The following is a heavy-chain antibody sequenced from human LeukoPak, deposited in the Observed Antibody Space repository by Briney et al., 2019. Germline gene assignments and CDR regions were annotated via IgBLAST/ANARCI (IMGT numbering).Heavy chain of an antibody. CDR3: ARSGGWAYGDYDGFIAFDI. CDR1: GYTFTNHG. J-gene: IGHJ3*02. Sequence: ASVKVSCKASGYTFTNHGISWVRQAPGQGLEWMGWISTYNGNTNYAQKLQGRVTMTTDTSTSTAYLELRSLRSDDTAVYYCARSGGWAYGDYDGFIAFDIWGQGTMVTVSS. D-gene: IGHD4-17*01. V-gene: IGHV1-18*01. CDR2: ISTYNGNT.